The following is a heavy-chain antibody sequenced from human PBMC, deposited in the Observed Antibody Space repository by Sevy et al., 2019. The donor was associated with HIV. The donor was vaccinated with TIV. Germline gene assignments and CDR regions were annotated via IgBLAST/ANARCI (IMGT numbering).Heavy chain of an antibody. CDR1: GFTFRNFW. J-gene: IGHJ6*02. CDR3: AKSYFGSGTSYGMDL. V-gene: IGHV3-7*01. Sequence: GGSLRLSCAVSGFTFRNFWMSWVRQAPGKGLEWVANIRQDGSEKYYVDSVRGRFTISRDNAMNSLFLQLNSLRADDTAIYYCAKSYFGSGTSYGMDLWGRGTTVTVSS. CDR2: IRQDGSEK. D-gene: IGHD3-10*01.